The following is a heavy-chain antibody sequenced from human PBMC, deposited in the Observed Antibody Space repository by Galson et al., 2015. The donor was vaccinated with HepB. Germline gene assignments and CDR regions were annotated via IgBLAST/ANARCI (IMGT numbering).Heavy chain of an antibody. Sequence: SVKVSCKASGGTFSSYAISWVRQAPGQGLEWMGGIIPIFGTANYAQKFQGRVTITADESTSTAYMELSSLRSEDTAVYYCARGVYGGKYNWFDPWGQGTLVTVSS. CDR3: ARGVYGGKYNWFDP. CDR1: GGTFSSYA. V-gene: IGHV1-69*13. J-gene: IGHJ5*02. D-gene: IGHD4-23*01. CDR2: IIPIFGTA.